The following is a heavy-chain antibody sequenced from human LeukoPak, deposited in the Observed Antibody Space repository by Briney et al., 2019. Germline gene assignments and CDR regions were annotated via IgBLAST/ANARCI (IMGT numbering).Heavy chain of an antibody. V-gene: IGHV1-46*01. CDR3: ARDDVRPGITGTTYNWFDP. CDR2: INPSGGST. J-gene: IGHJ5*02. D-gene: IGHD1-7*01. Sequence: GASVKVSCKASGYTFTSYYMHWVRQAPGQGLERMGIINPSGGSTSYAQKFQGRVTMTRDTSTSTVYMELSSLRSEDTAVYYCARDDVRPGITGTTYNWFDPWGQGTLVTVSS. CDR1: GYTFTSYY.